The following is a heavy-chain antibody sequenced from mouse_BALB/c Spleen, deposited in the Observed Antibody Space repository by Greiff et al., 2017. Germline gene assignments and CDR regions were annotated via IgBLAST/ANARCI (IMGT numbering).Heavy chain of an antibody. D-gene: IGHD2-2*01. Sequence: EVHLVESGGGLVKPGGSLKLSCAASGFAFSSYDMSWVRQTPEKRLEWVAYISSGGGSTYYPDTVKGRFTISRDNAKNTLYLQMSSLKSEDTAMYYCARRGLRLGDAMDYWGQGTSVTVSS. CDR3: ARRGLRLGDAMDY. V-gene: IGHV5-12-1*01. CDR1: GFAFSSYD. CDR2: ISSGGGST. J-gene: IGHJ4*01.